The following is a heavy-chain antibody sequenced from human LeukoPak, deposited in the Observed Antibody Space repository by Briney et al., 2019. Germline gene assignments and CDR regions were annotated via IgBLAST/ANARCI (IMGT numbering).Heavy chain of an antibody. J-gene: IGHJ3*02. CDR1: GGSISSGGSS. D-gene: IGHD3-10*01. Sequence: PSETLSLTCAVSGGSISSGGSSWSWIRQPPGKGLEWIGYIYHSGSTYYNPSLKSRVTISVDRSKNQFSLKLSSVTAADTAVYYCARYGPLWGAFDIWGQGTMVTVSS. CDR2: IYHSGST. V-gene: IGHV4-30-2*01. CDR3: ARYGPLWGAFDI.